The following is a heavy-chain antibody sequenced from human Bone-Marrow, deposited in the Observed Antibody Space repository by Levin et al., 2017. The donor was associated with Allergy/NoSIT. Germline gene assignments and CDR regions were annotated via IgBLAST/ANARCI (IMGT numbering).Heavy chain of an antibody. J-gene: IGHJ4*02. CDR2: INPSGGST. D-gene: IGHD3-9*01. CDR1: GYTFTSYY. Sequence: PAASVKVSCKASGYTFTSYYMHWVRQAPGQGLEWMGIINPSGGSTSYAQKFQGRVTMTRDTSTSTVYMELSSLRSEDTAVYYCARGFLLDYDILTGYYYDYWGQGTLVTVSS. CDR3: ARGFLLDYDILTGYYYDY. V-gene: IGHV1-46*01.